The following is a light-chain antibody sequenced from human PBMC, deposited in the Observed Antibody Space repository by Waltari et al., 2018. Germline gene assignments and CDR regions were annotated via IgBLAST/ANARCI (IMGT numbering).Light chain of an antibody. J-gene: IGKJ3*01. Sequence: DIQMTQSPSSLSASVGDRVTITCRASQSISSYLNWYQQKPGKAPKRLIYAASSLQSGVPSRFSGSGSGTDFTLTISSLQPEDFATYYCQQSYSTPITFGPGTKVDIK. CDR1: QSISSY. CDR2: AAS. V-gene: IGKV1-39*01. CDR3: QQSYSTPIT.